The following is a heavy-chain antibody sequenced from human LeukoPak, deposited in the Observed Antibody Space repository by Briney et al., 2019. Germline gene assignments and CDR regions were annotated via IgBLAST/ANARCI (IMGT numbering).Heavy chain of an antibody. CDR2: IIPIFGTA. J-gene: IGHJ4*02. Sequence: GASVKVSCKASGGTFSSYAISWVRQAPGQGLEWMGRIIPIFGTANYAQKFQRRVTITTDESTSTAYMELSSLRSEDTAVYYCATIQLWLGGPFDYWGQGTLVTVSS. CDR1: GGTFSSYA. D-gene: IGHD5-18*01. CDR3: ATIQLWLGGPFDY. V-gene: IGHV1-69*05.